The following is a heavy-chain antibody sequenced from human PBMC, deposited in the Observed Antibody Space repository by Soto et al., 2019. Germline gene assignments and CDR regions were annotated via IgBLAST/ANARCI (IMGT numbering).Heavy chain of an antibody. CDR1: GYTFTSYG. CDR3: VRVVGALGHWFDP. D-gene: IGHD1-26*01. CDR2: ISAYNGNT. V-gene: IGHV1-18*01. J-gene: IGHJ5*02. Sequence: QVQLVQSGGEVKKPGASVKVSCKASGYTFTSYGISWVRQAPGQGLEWMGRISAYNGNTNYAQKLQGRVTMTTDTPTSTADMELRSLRADETAVYYCVRVVGALGHWFDPWGQGTLGSVSS.